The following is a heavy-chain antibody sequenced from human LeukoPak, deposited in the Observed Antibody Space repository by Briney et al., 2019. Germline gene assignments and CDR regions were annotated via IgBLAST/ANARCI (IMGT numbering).Heavy chain of an antibody. CDR1: GGSINSYY. CDR3: ARLVEYSGYGQRSFDV. J-gene: IGHJ3*01. Sequence: SETLSLTCTVSGGSINSYYWSWIRQRPGKGLEWIGHIYYSGGTSYCPSLKSRVTISVDTSKNQFSPRLNSVTAADTAVYYCARLVEYSGYGQRSFDVWGQGTMVTVSS. V-gene: IGHV4-59*08. CDR2: IYYSGGT. D-gene: IGHD5-12*01.